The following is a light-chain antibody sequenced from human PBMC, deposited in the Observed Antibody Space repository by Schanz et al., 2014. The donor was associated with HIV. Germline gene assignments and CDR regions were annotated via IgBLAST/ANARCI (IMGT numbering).Light chain of an antibody. V-gene: IGKV3-20*01. CDR1: QSINNDY. J-gene: IGKJ2*01. Sequence: IVLTQSPGTLSLSPGEKATLSCKASQSINNDYLAWYQQKPGQAPRLLIYVASIRASGVPERFSGSGSGTDFTLTISRPEPEDSAVYYYQHYFSAPPGMFTFGQGTKLEI. CDR2: VAS. CDR3: QHYFSAPPGMFT.